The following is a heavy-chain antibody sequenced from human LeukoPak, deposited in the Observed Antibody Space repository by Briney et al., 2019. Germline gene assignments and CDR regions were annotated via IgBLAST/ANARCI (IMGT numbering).Heavy chain of an antibody. D-gene: IGHD6-6*01. CDR1: GFTFNRNA. Sequence: GGSLRLSCAASGFTFNRNAISWVRQAPGKGLEWVANIKQDGSDKYYVDSVEGRFTISRDNAKNSLSLHMNSLRGEDTAVYYCVRALGSSTADYWGQGTLVTVSS. J-gene: IGHJ4*02. CDR3: VRALGSSTADY. CDR2: IKQDGSDK. V-gene: IGHV3-7*01.